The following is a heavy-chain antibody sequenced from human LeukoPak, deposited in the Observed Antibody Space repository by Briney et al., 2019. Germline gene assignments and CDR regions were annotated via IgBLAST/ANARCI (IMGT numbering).Heavy chain of an antibody. CDR3: ARETYYYDSSGYPRAFDY. V-gene: IGHV6-1*01. CDR2: TYYRSKWYN. D-gene: IGHD3-22*01. J-gene: IGHJ4*02. Sequence: SQTLSLTCAISGDSVSINSAAWNWIRQSPSRGLEWLGRTYYRSKWYNDYAVSVKSRITINPDTSKNQFSLQLNSVTPEDTAVYYCARETYYYDSSGYPRAFDYWGQGTLVTVSS. CDR1: GDSVSINSAA.